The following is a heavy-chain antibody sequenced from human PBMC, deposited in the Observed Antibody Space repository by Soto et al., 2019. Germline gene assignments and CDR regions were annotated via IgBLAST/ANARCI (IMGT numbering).Heavy chain of an antibody. V-gene: IGHV4-31*03. CDR3: ARDRLSHDGNNSFFDY. CDR2: IYYTGAT. CDR1: GGPIITGGYF. D-gene: IGHD1-20*01. J-gene: IGHJ4*02. Sequence: SETLSLTCTVSGGPIITGGYFWTWIRQRPGKGLEWIGNIYYTGATSYNPSLKSRLTISFDTSKNQFSLKLTSVTAADTAVYFCARDRLSHDGNNSFFDYCGQGTLVTVSS.